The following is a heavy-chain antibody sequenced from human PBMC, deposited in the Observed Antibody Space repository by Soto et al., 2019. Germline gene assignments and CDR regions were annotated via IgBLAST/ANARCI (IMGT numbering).Heavy chain of an antibody. V-gene: IGHV4-59*08. D-gene: IGHD2-21*02. CDR1: GGSISTYY. CDR3: ARHPSDFWFDP. Sequence: PSETLSLTCTVSGGSISTYYWSWIRQPPGKGLEWIGSIYYSGSTYYNPSLKSRVTVSVDTSKNQFSLKLSSVTAADTAVYYCARHPSDFWFDPWGQGPLVTVSS. J-gene: IGHJ5*02. CDR2: IYYSGST.